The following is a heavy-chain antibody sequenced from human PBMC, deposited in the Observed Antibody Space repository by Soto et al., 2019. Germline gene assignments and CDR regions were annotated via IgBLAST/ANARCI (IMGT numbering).Heavy chain of an antibody. CDR2: ISAYNGNT. CDR1: GYTFTSYG. J-gene: IGHJ6*03. CDR3: ARVYCSGGSCYLGFGWYYYNMDV. Sequence: QVQLVQSGAEVKKPGASVKVSCKASGYTFTSYGISWVRQAPGQGLEWMGWISAYNGNTNYAKKLQGRVTMTTDTSRSTAYMEFRSLRSDDTAVYYCARVYCSGGSCYLGFGWYYYNMDVWGKGTTVTVSS. V-gene: IGHV1-18*01. D-gene: IGHD2-15*01.